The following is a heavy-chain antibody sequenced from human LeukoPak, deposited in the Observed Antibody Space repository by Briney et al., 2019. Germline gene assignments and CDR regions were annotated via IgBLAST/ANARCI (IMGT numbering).Heavy chain of an antibody. CDR2: ITGSGGST. J-gene: IGHJ4*02. CDR3: AKDQDDYGDYQCILDY. CDR1: GFTFSSYA. Sequence: GGSLRLSCAASGFTFSSYAMSWVRQAPGKGLEWVSAITGSGGSTYYADSVKGRFTISRDNSKNTLYLQMNSLRAEDTAVYYCAKDQDDYGDYQCILDYWGQGTLVTVSS. D-gene: IGHD4-17*01. V-gene: IGHV3-23*01.